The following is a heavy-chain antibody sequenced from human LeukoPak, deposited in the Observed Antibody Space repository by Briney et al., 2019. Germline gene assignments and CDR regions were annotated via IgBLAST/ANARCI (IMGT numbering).Heavy chain of an antibody. CDR1: GFTFSSYS. CDR3: ARMRSDSYDSSGYFG. J-gene: IGHJ4*02. D-gene: IGHD3-22*01. V-gene: IGHV3-21*01. CDR2: ISGSSSYI. Sequence: GGSLRLSCAASGFTFSSYSMNWVRQAPGKGLEWVSSISGSSSYIYYADSVKGRFTISRDNAKNSLYLQMNSLRAEDTAVYYCARMRSDSYDSSGYFGWGQGTLVTVSS.